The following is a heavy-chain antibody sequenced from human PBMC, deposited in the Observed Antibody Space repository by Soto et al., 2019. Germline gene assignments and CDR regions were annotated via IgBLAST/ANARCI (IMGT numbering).Heavy chain of an antibody. D-gene: IGHD1-26*01. J-gene: IGHJ5*02. CDR2: ISSSSSTI. V-gene: IGHV3-48*02. CDR1: GFTFSSYS. Sequence: EVQLVESGGGLVQPGGSLRLSCAASGFTFSSYSMNWVRQAPGKGLEWVSYISSSSSTIYYADSVKGRFTISRDNAKNSRYLQMNSLRDEDTAVYYCASEGGSLNWFDPCGQGNLVTVSS. CDR3: ASEGGSLNWFDP.